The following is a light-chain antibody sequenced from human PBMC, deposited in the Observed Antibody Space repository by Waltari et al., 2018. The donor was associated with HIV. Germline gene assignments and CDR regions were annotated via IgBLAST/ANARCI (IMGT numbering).Light chain of an antibody. J-gene: IGLJ2*01. CDR3: CSYAGSSPVL. V-gene: IGLV2-23*01. CDR1: SSDVGGYNY. CDR2: EGS. Sequence: QSALTQPASVSGSPGQSITISCTGTSSDVGGYNYVSWYQQHPGKAPKLMIYEGSKRPSGVSNRFSGSKSGSTASLTISGLQAEDEAGYYCCSYAGSSPVLFGGGTKLTVL.